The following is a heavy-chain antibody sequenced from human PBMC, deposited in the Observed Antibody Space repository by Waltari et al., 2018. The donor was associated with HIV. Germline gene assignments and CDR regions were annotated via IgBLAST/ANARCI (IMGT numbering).Heavy chain of an antibody. V-gene: IGHV3-21*01. CDR1: GFTFSSYS. Sequence: EVQLVESGGGLVKPGGSLRLSCAASGFTFSSYSLNWVCQAPGKGLEWVSSISSSSSYIYYADSVKGRFTISRDNAKNSLYLQMNSLRAEDTAVYYCARVVGATHAFDIWGQGTMVTVSS. J-gene: IGHJ3*02. CDR3: ARVVGATHAFDI. CDR2: ISSSSSYI. D-gene: IGHD1-26*01.